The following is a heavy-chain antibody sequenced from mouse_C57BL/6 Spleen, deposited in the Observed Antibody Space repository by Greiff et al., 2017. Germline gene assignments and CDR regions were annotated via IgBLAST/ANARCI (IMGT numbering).Heavy chain of an antibody. J-gene: IGHJ3*01. V-gene: IGHV1-81*01. CDR3: ARDHYYGSSFWFAD. D-gene: IGHD1-1*01. CDR2: IYPRSGTT. CDR1: GYTFTSYG. Sequence: QVQLQQSGAELARPGASVKLSCKASGYTFTSYGISWVKQRTGQGLEWIGEIYPRSGTTYYNEKFKGKATLTADKSSSTAYMELRSLTSEDSAVYFCARDHYYGSSFWFADWGQGTLVTVSA.